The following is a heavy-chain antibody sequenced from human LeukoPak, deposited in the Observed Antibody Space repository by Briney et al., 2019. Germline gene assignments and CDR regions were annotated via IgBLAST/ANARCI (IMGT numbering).Heavy chain of an antibody. Sequence: SVKVSCKASGYTFTGYYMHWVRQAPGQGLEWMGWINPNSGGTNYAQKFQGRVTMTRDTSISTAYMELSRLRSDDTAVYYCARDLRFLEWLLYYYYGMDVWGQGTTVTVSS. CDR2: INPNSGGT. J-gene: IGHJ6*02. CDR3: ARDLRFLEWLLYYYYGMDV. D-gene: IGHD3-3*01. CDR1: GYTFTGYY. V-gene: IGHV1-2*02.